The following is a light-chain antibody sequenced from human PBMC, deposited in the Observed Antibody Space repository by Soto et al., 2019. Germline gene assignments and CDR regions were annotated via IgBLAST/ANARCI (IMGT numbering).Light chain of an antibody. CDR3: QKYNSAPWT. V-gene: IGKV1-27*01. Sequence: DIQMTQSPSSLSASVGDRVTITCRASQGISNYLAWYQQKPGTVPKLLISAASTLQTEVPSRFSGGGSGTDFTLTISSLQPEDVATYYCQKYNSAPWTFGQGTKVDI. CDR1: QGISNY. J-gene: IGKJ1*01. CDR2: AAS.